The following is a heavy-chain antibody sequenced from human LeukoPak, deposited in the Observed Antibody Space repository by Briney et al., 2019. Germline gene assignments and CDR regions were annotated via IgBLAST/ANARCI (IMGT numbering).Heavy chain of an antibody. CDR3: AVVPAAKGPFDY. Sequence: TTSETLSLTCTVSGGSIRSSYYYWGWIRQPPGKGLEWIGEINHSGSTNYNPSLKSRVTISVDTSKNQFSLKLSSVTAADTAVYYCAVVPAAKGPFDYWGQGTLVTVSS. J-gene: IGHJ4*02. V-gene: IGHV4-39*07. CDR2: INHSGST. CDR1: GGSIRSSYYY. D-gene: IGHD2-2*01.